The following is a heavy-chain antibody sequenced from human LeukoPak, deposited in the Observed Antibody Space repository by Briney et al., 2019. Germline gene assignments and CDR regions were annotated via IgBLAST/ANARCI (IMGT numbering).Heavy chain of an antibody. CDR1: GYSFTTHW. J-gene: IGHJ4*02. CDR2: IYPDDSDT. Sequence: GESLKISCKASGYSFTTHWIGWVRQKPGKGLGGMVIIYPDDSDTRYSPSFQGQVNISADQSSNTTYLQWSSLKASDTAIYYCARPRREVAALDYWGQGTLVTVSS. V-gene: IGHV5-51*01. D-gene: IGHD6-6*01. CDR3: ARPRREVAALDY.